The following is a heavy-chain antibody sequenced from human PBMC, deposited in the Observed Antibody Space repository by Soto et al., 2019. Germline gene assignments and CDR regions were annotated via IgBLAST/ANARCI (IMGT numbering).Heavy chain of an antibody. CDR3: VSDRGYGHASVPYS. D-gene: IGHD5-18*01. J-gene: IGHJ4*02. V-gene: IGHV3-30*03. Sequence: QAQLVESGGGVVQPGRSLRLSCAASGFAFSSYGMHWVRQAPGTGLEWVAVISYDGSLQHYADSVKGRFTISRDNSKNMVLLQMSSLIAEDTAVDYCVSDRGYGHASVPYSWGQGTLVSVSS. CDR1: GFAFSSYG. CDR2: ISYDGSLQ.